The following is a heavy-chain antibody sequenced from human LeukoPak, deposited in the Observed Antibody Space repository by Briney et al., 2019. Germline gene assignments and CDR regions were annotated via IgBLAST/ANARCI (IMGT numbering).Heavy chain of an antibody. CDR2: INHSGST. J-gene: IGHJ4*02. D-gene: IGHD2-15*01. Sequence: SETLSLTCAVYGGSFSGYYWSWIRQPPGKGLEWIGEINHSGSTNYNPSLKSRVTISVDTSKNQFSLKLSSVTAADTAVYHCARGRPNSSGGSCYWGYYFDYWGQGTLVTVSS. CDR1: GGSFSGYY. V-gene: IGHV4-34*01. CDR3: ARGRPNSSGGSCYWGYYFDY.